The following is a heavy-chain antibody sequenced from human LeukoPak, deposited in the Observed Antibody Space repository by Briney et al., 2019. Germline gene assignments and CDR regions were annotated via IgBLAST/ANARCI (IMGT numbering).Heavy chain of an antibody. V-gene: IGHV4-39*07. D-gene: IGHD3-9*01. J-gene: IGHJ5*02. Sequence: SETLSLTCTVSGASISSRTDYWGWIRQPPGKGLEWIANIYYSGSTYYNPSLKSRVTISVDTSKNQFSLKLSSVTAADTAVYYCARDISRVRDILTGYPHGGWFDPWGQGTLVTVSS. CDR1: GASISSRTDY. CDR3: ARDISRVRDILTGYPHGGWFDP. CDR2: IYYSGST.